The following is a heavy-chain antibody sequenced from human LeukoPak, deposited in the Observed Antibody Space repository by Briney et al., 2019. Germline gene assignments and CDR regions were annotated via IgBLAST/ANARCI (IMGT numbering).Heavy chain of an antibody. CDR3: ARLRSFDDFWSGYHKRGADY. V-gene: IGHV4-34*01. J-gene: IGHJ4*02. CDR2: INHSGST. Sequence: SETLSLTCAVYGGSFSGYYWSWIRQPPGKGLEWIGEINHSGSTNYNPSLKSRVTISVDTSKNQFSLKLSSVTAADTAVYYCARLRSFDDFWSGYHKRGADYWGQGTLVTVSS. D-gene: IGHD3-3*01. CDR1: GGSFSGYY.